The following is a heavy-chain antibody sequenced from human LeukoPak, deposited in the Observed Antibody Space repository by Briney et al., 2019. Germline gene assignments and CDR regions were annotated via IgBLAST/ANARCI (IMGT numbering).Heavy chain of an antibody. Sequence: ASVKVSCKASGYTFTGYYIHWVRQAPGQGLEWMGWINPNSGGTNYAQKFQGRVTMTRDTSISTAYMELSRLRSDDTAAYYCARDLFCSSTSCYSNWFDPWGQGTLVTVSS. J-gene: IGHJ5*02. V-gene: IGHV1-2*02. CDR3: ARDLFCSSTSCYSNWFDP. CDR2: INPNSGGT. CDR1: GYTFTGYY. D-gene: IGHD2-2*01.